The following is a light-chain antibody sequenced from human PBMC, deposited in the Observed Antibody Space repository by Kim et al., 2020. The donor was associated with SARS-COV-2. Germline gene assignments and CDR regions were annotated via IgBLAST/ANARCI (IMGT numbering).Light chain of an antibody. Sequence: PPGQRAPLSCRASQTINTKLVWYQQKPGQAPRLLIYDATTRATGVPARFIGSGSETDFTLTISSLQSEDFAVYYCQQSNDWPPLTFGQGTKVDIK. J-gene: IGKJ1*01. CDR2: DAT. CDR1: QTINTK. CDR3: QQSNDWPPLT. V-gene: IGKV3-15*01.